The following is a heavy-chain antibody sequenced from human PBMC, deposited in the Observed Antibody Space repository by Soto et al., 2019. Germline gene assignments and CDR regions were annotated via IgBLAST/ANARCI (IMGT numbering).Heavy chain of an antibody. Sequence: SETLSLTCAVYGGSFSGYYWSWIRQPPGKGLEWIGEINHSGSTNYNPSLKSRVTISVDTSKNQFSLKLSSVTAADTAVYYCASTRGGYSSSWYNYWGQGTLVTVSS. J-gene: IGHJ4*02. D-gene: IGHD6-13*01. CDR3: ASTRGGYSSSWYNY. CDR1: GGSFSGYY. V-gene: IGHV4-34*01. CDR2: INHSGST.